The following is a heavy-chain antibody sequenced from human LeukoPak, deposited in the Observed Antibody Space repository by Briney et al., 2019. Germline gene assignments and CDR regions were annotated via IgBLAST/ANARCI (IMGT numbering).Heavy chain of an antibody. CDR1: GFTFSDCG. Sequence: GGSLRLSCAASGFTFSDCGMHWVRQAPGKGLEWVAFIRYDGGDEKYADSVKGRFTVSRDNSKNTLYLQMNSLRVEDTAVYYCAKYRHGAYGSFFDYWDQGTLVTVSS. J-gene: IGHJ4*02. D-gene: IGHD4-17*01. V-gene: IGHV3-30*02. CDR2: IRYDGGDE. CDR3: AKYRHGAYGSFFDY.